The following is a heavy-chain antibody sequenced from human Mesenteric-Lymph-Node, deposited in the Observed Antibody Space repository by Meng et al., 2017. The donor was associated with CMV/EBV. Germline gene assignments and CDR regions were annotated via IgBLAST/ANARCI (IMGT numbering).Heavy chain of an antibody. J-gene: IGHJ5*01. CDR2: INTKTGEP. Sequence: YNFTAYGLSWVRQAPGQGLEWMGWINTKTGEPTYAQGFTGRFVFSLDTSVSTSFLHISGLKPEDTAIYFCARGKLLWFGESVDWFDSWGHGTLVTVSS. CDR1: YNFTAYG. V-gene: IGHV7-4-1*02. CDR3: ARGKLLWFGESVDWFDS. D-gene: IGHD3-10*01.